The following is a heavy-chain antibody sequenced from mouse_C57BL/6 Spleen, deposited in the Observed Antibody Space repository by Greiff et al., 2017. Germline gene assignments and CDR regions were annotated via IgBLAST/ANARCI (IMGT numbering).Heavy chain of an antibody. J-gene: IGHJ3*01. D-gene: IGHD1-1*01. Sequence: EVKLLESGPELVKPGASVKIPCKASGYTFTDYNMDWVKQSHGKSLEWIGDINPNNGGTIYNQKFKGKATLTVDKSSSTAYMELRSLTSEDTAVYYCARETHYGRGFAYWGQGTLVTVSA. V-gene: IGHV1-18*01. CDR3: ARETHYGRGFAY. CDR2: INPNNGGT. CDR1: GYTFTDYN.